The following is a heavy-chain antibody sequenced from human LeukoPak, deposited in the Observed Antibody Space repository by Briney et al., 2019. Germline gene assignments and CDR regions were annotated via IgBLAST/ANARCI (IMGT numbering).Heavy chain of an antibody. J-gene: IGHJ4*02. CDR3: AAAHILTGYYSFDY. CDR1: GFTFTSSA. D-gene: IGHD3-9*01. CDR2: IVVGSGNT. V-gene: IGHV1-58*01. Sequence: GTSVKVSCKASGFTFTSSAVQWVRQARGQRLEWIGWIVVGSGNTNYAQKFQEGVTITRDMSTSTAYMELSSLRSEDTAVYYCAAAHILTGYYSFDYWGQGTLVTVSS.